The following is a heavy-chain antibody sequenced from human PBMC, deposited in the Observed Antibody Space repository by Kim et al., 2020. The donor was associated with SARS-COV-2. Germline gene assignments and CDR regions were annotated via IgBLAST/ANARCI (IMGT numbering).Heavy chain of an antibody. V-gene: IGHV5-51*01. Sequence: GESLKISCKGSGYSFTSYWIGWVRQMPGKGLEWMGIIYPGDSDTRYSPSFQGQVTISADKSISTAYLQWSSLKASDTAMYYCARLQYCSSTSCYVRDNWFDPWGQGTLVTVSS. CDR3: ARLQYCSSTSCYVRDNWFDP. J-gene: IGHJ5*02. CDR2: IYPGDSDT. CDR1: GYSFTSYW. D-gene: IGHD2-2*01.